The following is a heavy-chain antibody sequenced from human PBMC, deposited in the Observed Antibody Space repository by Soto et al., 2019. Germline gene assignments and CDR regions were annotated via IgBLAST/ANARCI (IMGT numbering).Heavy chain of an antibody. Sequence: SQTLSLTCAISGDSVSSNSAAWNWIRQSPSRGLEWLGRTYYRSKWYNDYAVSVKSRITINPDTSKNQFSLQLNSVTPEDTAVYYCARSGGQQLVAYYYYYGMDVWGQGTTVTVSS. D-gene: IGHD6-13*01. CDR1: GDSVSSNSAA. J-gene: IGHJ6*02. CDR2: TYYRSKWYN. V-gene: IGHV6-1*01. CDR3: ARSGGQQLVAYYYYYGMDV.